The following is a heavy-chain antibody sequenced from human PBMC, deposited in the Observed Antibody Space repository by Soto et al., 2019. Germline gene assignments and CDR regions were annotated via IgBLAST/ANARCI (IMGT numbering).Heavy chain of an antibody. J-gene: IGHJ6*02. CDR2: IIPIFGTA. D-gene: IGHD1-26*01. Sequence: QVQLVQSGAEVKKPGSSVKVSCKASGGTFSSYAISWVRQAPVQGLEWMGGIIPIFGTANYAQKFQGRVRITADESTSTAYMELSSLRSEDTAVYYCATYPRGRGYYYGMDVWGQGTTVTVSS. CDR3: ATYPRGRGYYYGMDV. V-gene: IGHV1-69*12. CDR1: GGTFSSYA.